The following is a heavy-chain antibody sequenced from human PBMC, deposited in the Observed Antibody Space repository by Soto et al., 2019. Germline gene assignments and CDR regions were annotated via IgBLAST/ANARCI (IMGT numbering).Heavy chain of an antibody. CDR2: ITAFNGNT. V-gene: IGHV1-18*01. CDR1: GYTFTDYG. J-gene: IGHJ5*02. Sequence: ASVKVSCKASGYTFTDYGISWVRQAPGQGLQWMGWITAFNGNTKYAQQFQGRVTMTRDTSISTAYMELSRLRSDDTAVYYCARGLSSGWYASYNWFDPWGQGTLVTVSS. D-gene: IGHD6-19*01. CDR3: ARGLSSGWYASYNWFDP.